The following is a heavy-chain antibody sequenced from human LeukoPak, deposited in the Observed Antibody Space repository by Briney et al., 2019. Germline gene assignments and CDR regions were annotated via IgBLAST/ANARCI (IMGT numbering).Heavy chain of an antibody. V-gene: IGHV3-23*01. J-gene: IGHJ4*02. CDR1: GFTFSSYG. CDR3: AKVTSGGRNVAGPSDY. D-gene: IGHD6-19*01. CDR2: ISGSGGST. Sequence: GGSLRLSCAASGFTFSSYGMSWVRQAPGKGLEWVSAISGSGGSTYYADSVKGRFTISRDNSKNTLYLQMNSLRAEDTAVYYCAKVTSGGRNVAGPSDYWGQGTLVTVSS.